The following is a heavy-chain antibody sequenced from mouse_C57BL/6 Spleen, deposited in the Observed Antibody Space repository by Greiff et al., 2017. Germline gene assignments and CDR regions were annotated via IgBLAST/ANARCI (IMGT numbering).Heavy chain of an antibody. V-gene: IGHV1-80*01. CDR1: GYAFSSYW. Sequence: VQLVESGAELVKPGASVKISCKASGYAFSSYWMNWVKQRPGKGLEWIGQIYPGDGDTNYNGKFKGKATLTADKSSSTAYMQLSSLTSEDSAVYFCAIITTVVADYWGQGTTLTVSS. CDR3: AIITTVVADY. CDR2: IYPGDGDT. D-gene: IGHD1-1*01. J-gene: IGHJ2*01.